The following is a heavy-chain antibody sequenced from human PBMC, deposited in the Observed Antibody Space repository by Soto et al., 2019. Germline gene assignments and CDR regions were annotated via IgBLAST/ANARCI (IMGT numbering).Heavy chain of an antibody. CDR3: ARMNIFTGYYFDY. CDR1: GGSISGGGYS. V-gene: IGHV4-30-2*01. CDR2: IYQSGST. Sequence: KASETLSLTCAVSGGSISGGGYSWNWVRQPPGTGLEGIGYIYQSGSTYYNPSLKSRVTISVDRSKNQFSLKLSSVTAADTAVYFCARMNIFTGYYFDYWGQGTLVTVSS. D-gene: IGHD3-9*01. J-gene: IGHJ4*02.